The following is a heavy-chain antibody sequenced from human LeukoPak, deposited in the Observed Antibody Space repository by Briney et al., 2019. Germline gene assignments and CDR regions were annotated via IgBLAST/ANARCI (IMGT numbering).Heavy chain of an antibody. J-gene: IGHJ3*02. Sequence: PSETLSLTCTVSGGSISSSSYYWGWIRQPPGKGLEWIGSIYYSGSTYYNPSLKSRVTISVDTSKNQFSLKLSSVTAADTAVYYCASRRITIFGVVTSDAFDIWGQGTMVTVSS. D-gene: IGHD3-3*01. CDR3: ASRRITIFGVVTSDAFDI. CDR1: GGSISSSSYY. V-gene: IGHV4-39*01. CDR2: IYYSGST.